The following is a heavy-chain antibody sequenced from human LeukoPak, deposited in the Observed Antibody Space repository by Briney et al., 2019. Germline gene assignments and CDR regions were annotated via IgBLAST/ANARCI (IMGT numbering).Heavy chain of an antibody. D-gene: IGHD3-22*01. Sequence: PSETLSLTCTVSGGSISSSSYYWGWIRQPPGKGLEWIGNINYSGSTKYNPSLKSRVTISVDTSKNQFSLKLSSVTAADTAVYYCARWYYDSSGYRYFDYWGQGTLVTVSS. V-gene: IGHV4-61*05. CDR2: INYSGST. CDR1: GGSISSSSYY. J-gene: IGHJ4*02. CDR3: ARWYYDSSGYRYFDY.